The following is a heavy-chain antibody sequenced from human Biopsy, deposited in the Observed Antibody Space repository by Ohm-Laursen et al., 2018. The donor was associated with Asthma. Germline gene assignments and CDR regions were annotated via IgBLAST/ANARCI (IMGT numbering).Heavy chain of an antibody. Sequence: TLSLTCTVGGAYIGSRDHHWSWIRQSPGTGLEWIGFVFWSGTTHYNRSLERRLSISIDTTRNEFSMTLRSVTAADTAVYFCARVASYGDLYCGIDVWGPGTTVSVS. D-gene: IGHD4-17*01. J-gene: IGHJ6*02. CDR3: ARVASYGDLYCGIDV. V-gene: IGHV4-30-4*01. CDR2: VFWSGTT. CDR1: GAYIGSRDHH.